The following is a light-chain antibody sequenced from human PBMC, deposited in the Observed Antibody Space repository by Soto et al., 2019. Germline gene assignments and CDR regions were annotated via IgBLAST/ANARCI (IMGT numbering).Light chain of an antibody. CDR1: SSDVGAYLS. V-gene: IGLV2-14*03. J-gene: IGLJ1*01. CDR2: DIS. Sequence: QSALTQPASVSGSPGQSITISCTGTSSDVGAYLSVSWYRQHPGKAPKLIIYDISSRPSGVSNRFSASKSGNTASLTISGLQAEDEADYYCSSYKSSNTYVFGTGTKVTVL. CDR3: SSYKSSNTYV.